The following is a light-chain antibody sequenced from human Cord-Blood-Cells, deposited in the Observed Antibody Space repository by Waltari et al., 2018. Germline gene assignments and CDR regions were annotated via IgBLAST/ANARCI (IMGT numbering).Light chain of an antibody. J-gene: IGKJ1*01. V-gene: IGKV3-20*01. Sequence: DIVLTQSPGTLSLSPGERATLSSRASQSVSSSYLAWYQQKPGQAPRLLIYGASSRATGIPDRFSGSGSGTDFTLTISRLEPEDFAVYYCQQYGSSPPWTFGQGTKVEIK. CDR1: QSVSSSY. CDR3: QQYGSSPPWT. CDR2: GAS.